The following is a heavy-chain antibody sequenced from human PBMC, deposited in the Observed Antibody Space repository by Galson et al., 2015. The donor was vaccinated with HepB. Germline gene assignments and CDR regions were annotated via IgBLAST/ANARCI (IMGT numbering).Heavy chain of an antibody. CDR2: MNPASGNI. V-gene: IGHV1-8*01. J-gene: IGHJ4*02. CDR3: ARGRFDTVTAILGS. D-gene: IGHD2-21*02. CDR1: GYTFSSYD. Sequence: SVKVSCKASGYTFSSYDINWVRQATGQGLEWMGWMNPASGNIAYAQKFQGRLTMTMNTSRTTAYMELSSLRSEDTAVYYCARGRFDTVTAILGSWGQGTLVTVSS.